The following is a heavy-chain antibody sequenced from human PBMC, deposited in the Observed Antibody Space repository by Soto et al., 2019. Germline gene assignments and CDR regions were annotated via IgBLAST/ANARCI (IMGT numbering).Heavy chain of an antibody. D-gene: IGHD6-13*01. CDR2: IYYSGST. CDR1: GGSISSSSYY. J-gene: IGHJ5*02. CDR3: ARHEQPAAGFLGWFDP. V-gene: IGHV4-39*01. Sequence: PSETLSLTCTVSGGSISSSSYYWGWIRQPPGKGLEWIGSIYYSGSTYYNPSLKSRVTISVDTSKNQFSLKLSSVTAADTAVYYCARHEQPAAGFLGWFDPWGQGTLVTVSS.